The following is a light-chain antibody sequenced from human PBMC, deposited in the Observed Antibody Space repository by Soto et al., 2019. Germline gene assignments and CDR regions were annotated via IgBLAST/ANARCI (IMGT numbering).Light chain of an antibody. CDR1: QSVSSSY. V-gene: IGKV3-20*01. J-gene: IGKJ5*01. CDR2: GAS. CDR3: QQYDSWPPAT. Sequence: EIVLTQSPVTLSLSPWERATLSCRASQSVSSSYLAWYQQKPGQAPRLLIYGASTRATGIPARFSGSGSGAEFTLTITSLQSEDLAVYYCQQYDSWPPATFGQGTRLEIK.